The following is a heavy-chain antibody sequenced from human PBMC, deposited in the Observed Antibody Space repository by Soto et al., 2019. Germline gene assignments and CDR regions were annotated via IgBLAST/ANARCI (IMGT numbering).Heavy chain of an antibody. CDR2: INHSGST. Sequence: QVQLQQWGAGLLKPSETLSLTCAVYGGSFSGYYWSWIRQPPGKGLEWIGEINHSGSTNYNPSLKSRVTKSVDTSKNQFSLKLSSVTAADTAVYYCARGAPRITSFGVPKGYYYGMDVWGQGTTVTVSS. CDR3: ARGAPRITSFGVPKGYYYGMDV. D-gene: IGHD3-3*01. CDR1: GGSFSGYY. J-gene: IGHJ6*02. V-gene: IGHV4-34*01.